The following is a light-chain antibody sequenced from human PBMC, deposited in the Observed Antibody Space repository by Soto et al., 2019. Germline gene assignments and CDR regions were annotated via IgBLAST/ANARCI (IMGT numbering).Light chain of an antibody. V-gene: IGLV1-44*01. CDR2: NNN. J-gene: IGLJ3*02. Sequence: QSVLTQPPSVSAAPGQKVTISCSGSRASIGSNTVTWYQHLPGAAPKLLVYNNNQRPSGVPDRFSGSKSDTSASLAISGLQFEDEAVYYCAAWDDSLSGPVFGGGTKLTVL. CDR1: RASIGSNT. CDR3: AAWDDSLSGPV.